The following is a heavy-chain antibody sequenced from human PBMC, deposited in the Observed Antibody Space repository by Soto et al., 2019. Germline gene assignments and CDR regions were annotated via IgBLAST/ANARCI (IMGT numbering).Heavy chain of an antibody. V-gene: IGHV3-23*01. Sequence: GGSLRLSCEASGFPFNTYAMTWFRQLPGMGLEWVSTTSIGGNTDFAESVRGRFSVSRDNSKNTLYLQMTNLRAEDAAIYFCAKGLRPGLVVPTKSGFDPWGQGTRVTVSS. CDR2: TSIGGNT. D-gene: IGHD3-10*01. CDR3: AKGLRPGLVVPTKSGFDP. CDR1: GFPFNTYA. J-gene: IGHJ5*02.